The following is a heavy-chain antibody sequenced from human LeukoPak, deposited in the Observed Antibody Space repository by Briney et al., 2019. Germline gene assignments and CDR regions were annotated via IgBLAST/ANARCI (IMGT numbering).Heavy chain of an antibody. CDR1: GFTFSSYA. J-gene: IGHJ4*02. V-gene: IGHV3-23*01. D-gene: IGHD2-21*01. Sequence: GGSLRLSCAASGFTFSSYAMSWVRQAPGKGLEWVSAISGSGGSTYYADSVKGRFTISRDNSKNTLYLQMNSLRAEDTAVYYCARDCGGNYGSYYFDYWGQGTLVTVPS. CDR2: ISGSGGST. CDR3: ARDCGGNYGSYYFDY.